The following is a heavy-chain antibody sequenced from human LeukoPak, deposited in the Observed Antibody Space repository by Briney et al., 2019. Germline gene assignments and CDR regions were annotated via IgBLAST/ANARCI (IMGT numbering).Heavy chain of an antibody. CDR3: ARVGYYYDISGYYHEDY. J-gene: IGHJ4*02. CDR2: ISSSSSTI. CDR1: GFTFSSYS. D-gene: IGHD3-22*01. V-gene: IGHV3-48*04. Sequence: PGGSLRLSCAASGFTFSSYSMSWVRQAPGKGLEWVSYISSSSSTIYYADSVKGRFTISRDNAKNSLYLQMNSLGAEDTAVYYCARVGYYYDISGYYHEDYWGQGALVAVSS.